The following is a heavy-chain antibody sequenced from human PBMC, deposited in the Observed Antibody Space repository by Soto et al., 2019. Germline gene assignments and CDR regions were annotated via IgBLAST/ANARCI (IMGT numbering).Heavy chain of an antibody. D-gene: IGHD5-18*01. Sequence: ASVKVSCKASGGTFSSYAISWVRQAPGQGLEWMGGIIPIFGTANYAQKFQGRVTITADESTSTAYMELSSLRSEDTAVYYCARDWYSYGNYYFDYWGQGTLVTVSS. J-gene: IGHJ4*02. CDR1: GGTFSSYA. CDR3: ARDWYSYGNYYFDY. CDR2: IIPIFGTA. V-gene: IGHV1-69*13.